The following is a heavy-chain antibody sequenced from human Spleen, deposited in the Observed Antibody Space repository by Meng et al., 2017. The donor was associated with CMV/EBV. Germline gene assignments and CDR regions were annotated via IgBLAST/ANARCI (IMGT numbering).Heavy chain of an antibody. V-gene: IGHV4-39*07. Sequence: SETLSLTCTVSGGSISSTNYYWGWIRQPPGKGLEWIGTIHYSGSTYCNPSLKSRVTISIDTSMNQFSLELSSVTAADTAVYYCARDGCGSTSCYVGAGNWFDPWGQGTLVTVSS. J-gene: IGHJ5*02. CDR3: ARDGCGSTSCYVGAGNWFDP. CDR2: IHYSGST. CDR1: GGSISSTNYY. D-gene: IGHD2-2*01.